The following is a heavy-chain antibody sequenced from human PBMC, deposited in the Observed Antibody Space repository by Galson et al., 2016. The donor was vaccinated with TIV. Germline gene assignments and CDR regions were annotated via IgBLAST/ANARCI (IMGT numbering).Heavy chain of an antibody. D-gene: IGHD3-3*01. CDR3: ARDKMTTTIFGSGFDP. CDR1: GFSLSDYG. CDR2: LWHDGKKK. V-gene: IGHV3-33*01. J-gene: IGHJ5*02. Sequence: SLRLSCAASGFSLSDYGMHWVRQAPGKGLEWVAVLWHDGKKKYYADSVNGRFTTSRDHARNTLHLQMNGLRAEDSAVYYCARDKMTTTIFGSGFDPWGQGTLVTVSS.